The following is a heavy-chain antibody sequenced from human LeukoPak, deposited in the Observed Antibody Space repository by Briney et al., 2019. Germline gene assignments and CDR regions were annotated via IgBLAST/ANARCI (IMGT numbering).Heavy chain of an antibody. V-gene: IGHV7-4-1*02. J-gene: IGHJ2*01. CDR3: ARYYYDSRAGYWYFDL. D-gene: IGHD3-22*01. Sequence: GASVKVSCKASGYTFTSYAMNWVRQAPGQGLEWMGWINTNTGNPTYAQGFTGRFVFSLDTSVSTAYLQISSLKAEDTAVYYCARYYYDSRAGYWYFDLWGRGTLVTVSS. CDR2: INTNTGNP. CDR1: GYTFTSYA.